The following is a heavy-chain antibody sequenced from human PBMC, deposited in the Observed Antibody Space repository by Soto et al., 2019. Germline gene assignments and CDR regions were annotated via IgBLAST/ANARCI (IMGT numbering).Heavy chain of an antibody. CDR1: GGSFSGYQ. CDR2: INDSGHI. J-gene: IGHJ6*03. Sequence: QVQLQQWGAGLLTPSETLSLTCAVYGGSFSGYQWSWIRQTPGKGLEWIGEINDSGHINYNPSLKNRVTILLDTPKKQISLKLSSATAADSAVYYCARGLILWFGELSRRGGYYYYMDVWGKGTTVTVSS. CDR3: ARGLILWFGELSRRGGYYYYMDV. V-gene: IGHV4-34*01. D-gene: IGHD3-10*01.